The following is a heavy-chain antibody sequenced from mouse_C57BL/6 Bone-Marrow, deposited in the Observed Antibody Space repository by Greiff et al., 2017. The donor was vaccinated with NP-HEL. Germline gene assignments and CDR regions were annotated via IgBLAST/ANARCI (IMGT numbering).Heavy chain of an antibody. CDR1: GYTFTDYA. V-gene: IGHV1-67*01. CDR3: ASWGSSGYVYYYAMDY. J-gene: IGHJ4*01. D-gene: IGHD3-2*02. Sequence: VQLQQSGPELVRPGVSVKISCKGSGYTFTDYAMHWVKQSHAKSLEWIGVISTYYGDASYNQKFKDKATMTVDKSSSTAYMELARLTSENSAVYYCASWGSSGYVYYYAMDYWGQGTTVTVSS. CDR2: ISTYYGDA.